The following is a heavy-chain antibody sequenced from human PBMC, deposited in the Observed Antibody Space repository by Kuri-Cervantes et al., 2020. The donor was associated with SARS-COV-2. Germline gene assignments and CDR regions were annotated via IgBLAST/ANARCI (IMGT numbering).Heavy chain of an antibody. CDR3: ARGLDSGSYLSPWGADY. Sequence: ASVKVSCKASGYTFTSYGISWVRQAPGQGLEWMGWISAYNGNTNYAQKLQGRVTMTTDISTSTAYMELRSLRSDDTAVYYCARGLDSGSYLSPWGADYWGQGTLVTVSS. CDR2: ISAYNGNT. V-gene: IGHV1-18*01. CDR1: GYTFTSYG. D-gene: IGHD1-26*01. J-gene: IGHJ4*02.